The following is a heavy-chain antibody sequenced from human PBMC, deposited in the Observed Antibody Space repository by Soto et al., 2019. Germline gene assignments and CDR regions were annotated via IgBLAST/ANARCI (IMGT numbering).Heavy chain of an antibody. Sequence: EVQLVESGGGLVQPGGSLRLSCAASGFTFSSYAMHWVRQAPGKGLEYVSAISSNGGSTYYANSVKGRFTISRDNSKNTRYLPMGSLRAEDIAVYYCARAAYYGSWSSFIDYWGQGTLVTVSS. V-gene: IGHV3-64*01. D-gene: IGHD3-10*01. CDR3: ARAAYYGSWSSFIDY. CDR1: GFTFSSYA. J-gene: IGHJ4*02. CDR2: ISSNGGST.